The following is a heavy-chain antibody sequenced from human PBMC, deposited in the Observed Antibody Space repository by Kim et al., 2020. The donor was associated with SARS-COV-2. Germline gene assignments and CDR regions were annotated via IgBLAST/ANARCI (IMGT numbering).Heavy chain of an antibody. D-gene: IGHD3-9*01. Sequence: SVKGRLTTSRDNAKNALDLQMNSLRAEDTAVYYCAKGYDTLIRRSFYGMDVWGQGTPVTVSS. V-gene: IGHV3-23*01. J-gene: IGHJ6*02. CDR3: AKGYDTLIRRSFYGMDV.